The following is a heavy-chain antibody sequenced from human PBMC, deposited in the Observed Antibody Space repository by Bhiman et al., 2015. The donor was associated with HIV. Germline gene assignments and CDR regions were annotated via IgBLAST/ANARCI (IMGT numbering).Heavy chain of an antibody. J-gene: IGHJ5*02. CDR3: AIDLELAFDP. CDR1: GFTFDDYA. CDR2: ISWNSGTL. V-gene: IGHV3-9*01. Sequence: EVQLVESGGGLVQPGRSLRLSCAASGFTFDDYAMHWVRQAPGKGLEWVSGISWNSGTLGYADSVKGRFTISRDNAKNSLDLQMNRLKAEDTALYYCAIDLELAFDPWGQGTLVTVSS. D-gene: IGHD1-7*01.